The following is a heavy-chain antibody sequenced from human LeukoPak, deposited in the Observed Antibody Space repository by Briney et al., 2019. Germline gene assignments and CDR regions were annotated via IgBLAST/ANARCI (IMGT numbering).Heavy chain of an antibody. D-gene: IGHD5-18*01. CDR3: AREVYSRSWFDP. J-gene: IGHJ5*02. CDR1: GYTFTGYY. V-gene: IGHV1-2*02. CDR2: INPNSGGT. Sequence: ASVKVSCKASGYTFTGYYMHWVRQAPGQGLEWMGWINPNSGGTNYAQKFQGRVTMTRDTSISTAYMELSRLRSDDTAVYYCAREVYSRSWFDPWGQGTLVTVSS.